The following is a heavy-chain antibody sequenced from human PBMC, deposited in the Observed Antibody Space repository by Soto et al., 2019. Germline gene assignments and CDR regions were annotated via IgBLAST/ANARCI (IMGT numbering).Heavy chain of an antibody. CDR3: EAHWEPNYGDINY. V-gene: IGHV3-23*01. J-gene: IGHJ4*02. Sequence: RRLSCAASGFTFTSYAMNWVRQTPTKGLEWVSAISAGGDNTYYRDSVRGRFTISRDNSRNTLYLQMNSLTAEDTTVYYCEAHWEPNYGDINYCRQGSMVTV. CDR2: ISAGGDNT. CDR1: GFTFTSYA. D-gene: IGHD1-26*01.